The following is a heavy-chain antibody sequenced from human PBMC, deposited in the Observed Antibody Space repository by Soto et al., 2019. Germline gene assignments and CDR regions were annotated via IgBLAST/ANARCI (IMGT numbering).Heavy chain of an antibody. CDR1: GGSVSSGSYY. J-gene: IGHJ4*02. CDR2: IYYSGST. D-gene: IGHD1-26*01. Sequence: PSETLSFTCTVSGGSVSSGSYYWSWIRQPPGKGLEWIGYIYYSGSTNYNPSLKSRVTISVDTSKNQFSLKLSSVTAADTAVYYCARDSRESGVGYWGQGTLVTVSS. V-gene: IGHV4-61*01. CDR3: ARDSRESGVGY.